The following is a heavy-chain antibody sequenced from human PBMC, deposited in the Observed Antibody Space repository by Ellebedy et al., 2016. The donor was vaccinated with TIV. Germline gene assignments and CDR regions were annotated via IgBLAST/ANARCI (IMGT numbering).Heavy chain of an antibody. D-gene: IGHD5-18*01. CDR3: AKDRTPGDGYWVFDD. CDR1: GFTFSRYA. CDR2: IVGSGA. V-gene: IGHV3-23*01. Sequence: GESLKIPCAASGFTFSRYAIGWVRQAPGKGLEWVSGIVGSGAQKYADSVKGRFTISRYNSKGTVDLQMNSLRVEDTSVYFCAKDRTPGDGYWVFDDWGQGTLVTVSS. J-gene: IGHJ4*02.